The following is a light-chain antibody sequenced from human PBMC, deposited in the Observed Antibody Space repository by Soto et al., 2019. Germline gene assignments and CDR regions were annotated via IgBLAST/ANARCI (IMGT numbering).Light chain of an antibody. CDR1: NSDIGFYNY. Sequence: QSVLTQPASVSGSPGQSITISCTGTNSDIGFYNYVSWYQQHPGEAPKLIIYEVAKRPSGVSSRFSGSKAGNTASLTLYGHPAEGEADYRCSPFTSSSPLYVFGTGTKVTVL. V-gene: IGLV2-14*01. CDR3: SPFTSSSPLYV. CDR2: EVA. J-gene: IGLJ1*01.